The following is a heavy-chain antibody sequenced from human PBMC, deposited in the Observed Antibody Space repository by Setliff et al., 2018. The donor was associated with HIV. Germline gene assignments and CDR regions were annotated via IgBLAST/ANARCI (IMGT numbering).Heavy chain of an antibody. CDR2: IYYSGST. V-gene: IGHV4-31*03. Sequence: SETLSLTCSVSGASITRGGDFWSWIRQHPGKGLEWIGYIYYSGSTYYNPSLKSRVTISVDTSKNQFSLRLSSVTAADTAVYYCARSLSSWYFYWGQGTLVTVSS. J-gene: IGHJ4*02. CDR1: GASITRGGDF. D-gene: IGHD6-13*01. CDR3: ARSLSSWYFY.